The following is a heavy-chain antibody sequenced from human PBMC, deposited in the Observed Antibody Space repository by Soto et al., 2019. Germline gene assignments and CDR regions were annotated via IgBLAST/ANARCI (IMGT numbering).Heavy chain of an antibody. D-gene: IGHD2-2*01. J-gene: IGHJ6*04. V-gene: IGHV1-18*01. CDR1: GYTFTNYG. Sequence: QVQLVQSGAEVKKPGASVKVSCKASGYTFTNYGISWVRQAPGQGLEWMGWISVYNGDTNYAQNLQGRVTMTTDTATSTGYMELRSLRFDDTAVYYCARNTDIIIVPTATGDMDVWGEGTTVTVSS. CDR3: ARNTDIIIVPTATGDMDV. CDR2: ISVYNGDT.